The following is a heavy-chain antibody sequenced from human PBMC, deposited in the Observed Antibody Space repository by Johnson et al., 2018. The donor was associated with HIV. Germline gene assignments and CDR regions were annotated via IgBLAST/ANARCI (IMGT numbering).Heavy chain of an antibody. CDR3: ARDRWLGDAFDI. CDR1: GFTFSSYG. D-gene: IGHD6-19*01. Sequence: QVQLVESGGGVVQPGRSLRLSCAASGFTFSSYGMHWVRQAPGKGLEWVSVIYDGDTTYYTDSVKGRFTISRDDSKNTLYLQMNSLRPDDSAVYYCARDRWLGDAFDIWGQGTMVTVSS. CDR2: IYDGDTT. J-gene: IGHJ3*02. V-gene: IGHV3-NL1*01.